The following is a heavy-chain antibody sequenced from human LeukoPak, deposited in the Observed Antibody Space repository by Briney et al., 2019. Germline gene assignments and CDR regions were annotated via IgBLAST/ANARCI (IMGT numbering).Heavy chain of an antibody. V-gene: IGHV4-59*12. Sequence: PSETLSLTCTVSGDSITTYYWNWLRQPPGKGLEWIGYIYYSGTTNYNPSLKSRLTISLDTSKNQFSLKLSSMTAADTAVYYCARATTVTTMFDPWGQGTLVIVSS. J-gene: IGHJ5*02. CDR2: IYYSGTT. CDR3: ARATTVTTMFDP. CDR1: GDSITTYY. D-gene: IGHD4-17*01.